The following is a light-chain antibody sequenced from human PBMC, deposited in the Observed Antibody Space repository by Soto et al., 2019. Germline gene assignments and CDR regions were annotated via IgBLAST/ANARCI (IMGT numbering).Light chain of an antibody. CDR2: GAS. CDR3: QLYGSSPLYT. Sequence: EIVLTQSPGTLSLSPGERATLSCRASQSVSSSYLAWYQQKPGQASRLLIYGASSRATGIPDRFSGSGSGTDFTLTISRLEPEDLAVYYCQLYGSSPLYTFGQGTKLEIK. J-gene: IGKJ2*01. V-gene: IGKV3-20*01. CDR1: QSVSSSY.